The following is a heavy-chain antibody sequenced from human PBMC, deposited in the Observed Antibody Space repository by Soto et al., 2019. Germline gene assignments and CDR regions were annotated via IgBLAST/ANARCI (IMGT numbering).Heavy chain of an antibody. Sequence: GGSLRLSCAASGFTFSSYWMSWVRQAPGKGLEWVANIKQDGSEKYYVDSVKGRFTISRDNAKNSLYLQMNSLRAEDTAVYYCARVPVDSTATYYYYYGMDVWGQGTTVTVPS. D-gene: IGHD5-12*01. V-gene: IGHV3-7*03. J-gene: IGHJ6*02. CDR2: IKQDGSEK. CDR3: ARVPVDSTATYYYYYGMDV. CDR1: GFTFSSYW.